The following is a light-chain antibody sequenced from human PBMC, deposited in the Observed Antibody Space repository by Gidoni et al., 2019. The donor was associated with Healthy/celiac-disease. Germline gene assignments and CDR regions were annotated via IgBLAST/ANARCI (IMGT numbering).Light chain of an antibody. V-gene: IGLV2-23*02. Sequence: QSVLTQPASVSGSPGQSITISCTGTSSDVGSYNLVSWYQQHPGKAPKLMIYEVSKRPSGVSNRFSGSKSGNTASLTISGLQAADAADYYCCSYAGSSTYVVFGGGTKLTVL. J-gene: IGLJ2*01. CDR1: SSDVGSYNL. CDR3: CSYAGSSTYVV. CDR2: EVS.